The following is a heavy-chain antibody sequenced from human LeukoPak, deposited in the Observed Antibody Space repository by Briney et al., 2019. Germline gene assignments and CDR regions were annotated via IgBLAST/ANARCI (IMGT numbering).Heavy chain of an antibody. CDR3: ARDLVVRGVGYYFDY. D-gene: IGHD3-10*01. CDR2: IYSGGST. J-gene: IGHJ4*02. Sequence: AGGSLRLSCAASGFTVSSNYMSWVRQAPGKGLDWVSVIYSGGSTYYADSVKGRFTISRDNSKNTLYLQMNSLRAEDTAVYYCARDLVVRGVGYYFDYWGQGTLVTVSS. CDR1: GFTVSSNY. V-gene: IGHV3-53*01.